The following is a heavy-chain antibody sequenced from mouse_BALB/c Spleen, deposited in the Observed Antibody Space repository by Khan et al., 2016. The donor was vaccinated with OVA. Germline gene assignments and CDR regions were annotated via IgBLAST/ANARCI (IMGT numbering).Heavy chain of an antibody. CDR2: IIYTGNT. V-gene: IGHV3-8*02. CDR1: GDSITSGY. CDR3: ARSTDRYAFVY. J-gene: IGHJ3*01. D-gene: IGHD2-14*01. Sequence: EVQLQESGPSLVKPSQTLSLTCSVTGDSITSGYWNWIRKFPGNKLEYMGYIIYTGNTYYNPSLKSRISITRHTSKNQSYLQLSSLTDEDTATYYCARSTDRYAFVYWGQGTLVTVSA.